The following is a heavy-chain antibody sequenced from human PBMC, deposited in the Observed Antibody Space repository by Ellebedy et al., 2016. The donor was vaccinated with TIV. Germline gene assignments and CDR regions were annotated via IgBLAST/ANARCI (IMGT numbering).Heavy chain of an antibody. CDR2: IYDSGST. CDR1: GGSISSYY. Sequence: MPSETLSLTCTVSGGSISSYYWSWIRQPPGKGLEWIGYIYDSGSTKYNPSLKSRVTISVDTSKNQFSLKLSSVTAADTAVYYCARDFDGHQDYWGQGTLVTVSS. V-gene: IGHV4-59*01. D-gene: IGHD5-24*01. CDR3: ARDFDGHQDY. J-gene: IGHJ4*02.